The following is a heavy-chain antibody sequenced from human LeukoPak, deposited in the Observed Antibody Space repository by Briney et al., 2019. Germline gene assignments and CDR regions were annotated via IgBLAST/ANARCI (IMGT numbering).Heavy chain of an antibody. Sequence: GESLKISCKGSGDNFNRHWIGWVRQMSGKGLEWMGIIYLGDSDTRYSPSFQGQIIISADKSISTAYLQWSSLKASDTAIYYCARHSSYTSGWPLDYWGQGTLVTVSS. CDR2: IYLGDSDT. CDR1: GDNFNRHW. J-gene: IGHJ4*02. V-gene: IGHV5-51*01. D-gene: IGHD6-19*01. CDR3: ARHSSYTSGWPLDY.